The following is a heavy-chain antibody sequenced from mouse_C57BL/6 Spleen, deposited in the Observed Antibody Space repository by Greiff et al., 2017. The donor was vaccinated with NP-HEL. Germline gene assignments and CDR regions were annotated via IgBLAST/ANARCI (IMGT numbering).Heavy chain of an antibody. CDR3: ARGGIYDGYYRYFDV. D-gene: IGHD2-3*01. CDR1: GYTFTDYY. CDR2: IFPGSGNT. V-gene: IGHV1-84*01. Sequence: QQSGPELVKPGASVKISCKASGYTFTDYYINWVKQRPGQGLEWIGWIFPGSGNTKYNEKFKGKATLTVDTSSSTAYMQLSSLTSEDSAVDVCARGGIYDGYYRYFDVWGTGTTVTVSS. J-gene: IGHJ1*03.